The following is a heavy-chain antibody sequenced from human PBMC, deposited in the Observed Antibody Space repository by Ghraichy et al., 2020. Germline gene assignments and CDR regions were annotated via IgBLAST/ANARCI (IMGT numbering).Heavy chain of an antibody. D-gene: IGHD5-18*01. CDR2: ISSSSSTI. Sequence: GGSLRLSCAASGFTFSSYSMNWVRQAPGKGLEWVSYISSSSSTIYYADSVKGRFTISRDNAKNSLYLQMNSLRAEDTAVYYCAVRGYSYGYEMYYFDYWGQGTLVTVSS. V-gene: IGHV3-48*01. CDR3: AVRGYSYGYEMYYFDY. CDR1: GFTFSSYS. J-gene: IGHJ4*02.